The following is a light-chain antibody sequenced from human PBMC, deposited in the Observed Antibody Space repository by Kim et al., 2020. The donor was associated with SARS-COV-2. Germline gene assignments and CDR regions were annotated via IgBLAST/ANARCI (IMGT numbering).Light chain of an antibody. CDR1: QSVGSS. CDR3: QQRGNWPLT. CDR2: DAF. Sequence: LARGERATLASRASQSVGSSFAWYQQKPGQAPRLLIYDAFSRATGIPARFSGSGSGTDFTLTISGLEPEDFAVYYCQQRGNWPLTFGQGTKVDIK. J-gene: IGKJ1*01. V-gene: IGKV3-11*01.